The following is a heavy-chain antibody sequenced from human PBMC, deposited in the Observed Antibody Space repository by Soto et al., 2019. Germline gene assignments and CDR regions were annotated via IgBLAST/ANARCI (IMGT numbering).Heavy chain of an antibody. CDR3: ARDTSWFDL. Sequence: EVQLVESGGGLVKPGGSLRLSCAASGFSFRHYTMNWVRQAPGKGLEWVSSIRGTGEYSYYADSVKGRFTISRDNANNSLYLQMNSLRDEDTAIYYCARDTSWFDLWGQGTLVTVSS. CDR1: GFSFRHYT. J-gene: IGHJ5*02. V-gene: IGHV3-21*01. CDR2: IRGTGEYS.